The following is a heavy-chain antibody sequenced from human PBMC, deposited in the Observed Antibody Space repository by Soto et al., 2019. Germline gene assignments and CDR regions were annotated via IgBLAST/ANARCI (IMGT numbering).Heavy chain of an antibody. V-gene: IGHV3-30*18. Sequence: QVQLVASGGGVVQPGRSLRLSCVASGFIFGSYGMHWVRQAPGAGLEWVAVISYDGTNKYYAASVKGRFTISRDNYKNPLCLQMTSLRAEDTAAYYCAQVPMYTVIPPDDYLGQGTLVTVSS. J-gene: IGHJ4*02. CDR3: AQVPMYTVIPPDDY. D-gene: IGHD3-22*01. CDR1: GFIFGSYG. CDR2: ISYDGTNK.